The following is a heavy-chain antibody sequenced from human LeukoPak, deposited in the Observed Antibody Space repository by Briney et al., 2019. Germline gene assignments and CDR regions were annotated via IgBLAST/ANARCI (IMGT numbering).Heavy chain of an antibody. CDR3: ARDTGYGAFDI. D-gene: IGHD5-12*01. CDR2: ISSNGGST. CDR1: GFTFSSYA. V-gene: IGHV3-64*01. J-gene: IGHJ3*02. Sequence: GGSLRLSCAASGFTFSSYAMHWVRQAPGKGREYVSAISSNGGSTYYANSVKGRFTISRDNSTNTLYLKMGSLRAEDMAVYYCARDTGYGAFDIWGQGTMVTVSS.